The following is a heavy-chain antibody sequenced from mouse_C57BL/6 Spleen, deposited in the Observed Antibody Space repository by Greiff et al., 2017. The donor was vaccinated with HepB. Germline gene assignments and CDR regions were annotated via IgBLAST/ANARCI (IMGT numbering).Heavy chain of an antibody. CDR1: GFTFSSYA. CDR2: ISDGGSYT. J-gene: IGHJ2*01. D-gene: IGHD4-1*01. V-gene: IGHV5-4*03. Sequence: EVKVVESGGGLVKPGGSLKLSCAASGFTFSSYAMSWVRQTPEKRLEWVATISDGGSYTYYPDNVKGRFTISRDNAKNNLYLQMSHLKSEDTAMYYCARVPGTGNYFDYWGQGTTLTVSS. CDR3: ARVPGTGNYFDY.